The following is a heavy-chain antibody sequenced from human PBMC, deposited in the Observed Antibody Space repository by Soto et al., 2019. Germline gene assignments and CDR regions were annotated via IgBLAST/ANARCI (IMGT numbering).Heavy chain of an antibody. Sequence: ASVKVSCKASGYTFTSYTVHWVRQAPGQRLEWMGWIHAGNGNTKYSQRFQDRVTITRDTSASTVFMELSSLTFEDTAVYYCARSIEPDYWGQGTLVTAAS. CDR3: ARSIEPDY. D-gene: IGHD6-6*01. J-gene: IGHJ4*02. V-gene: IGHV1-3*01. CDR2: IHAGNGNT. CDR1: GYTFTSYT.